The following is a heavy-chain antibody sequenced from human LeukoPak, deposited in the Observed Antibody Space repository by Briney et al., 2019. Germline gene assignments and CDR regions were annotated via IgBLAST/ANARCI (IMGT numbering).Heavy chain of an antibody. Sequence: SVKVSCKASGGTFSSYAISWVRQAPGQGLEWMGRIIPIFGTANYAQKFQGRVTITADKSTSTAYMELSSLRSEDTAVYYCAREGSGSSWYGELDYWGQGTLVTVSS. J-gene: IGHJ4*02. CDR1: GGTFSSYA. CDR2: IIPIFGTA. D-gene: IGHD6-13*01. CDR3: AREGSGSSWYGELDY. V-gene: IGHV1-69*06.